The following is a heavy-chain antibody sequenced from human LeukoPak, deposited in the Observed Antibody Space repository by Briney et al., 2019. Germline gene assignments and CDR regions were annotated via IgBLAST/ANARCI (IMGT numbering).Heavy chain of an antibody. D-gene: IGHD4/OR15-4a*01. CDR1: GGSISISNW. CDR3: ASSDNYGGDAFDI. J-gene: IGHJ3*02. Sequence: SETLSLTCVVSGGSISISNWWSWVRQPPGKGLEWIGEIYHSGSTNYNPSLKSRVTISVDKSKNQFSLQLNSVTPEDTAVYYCASSDNYGGDAFDIWGQGTMVIVSS. V-gene: IGHV4-4*02. CDR2: IYHSGST.